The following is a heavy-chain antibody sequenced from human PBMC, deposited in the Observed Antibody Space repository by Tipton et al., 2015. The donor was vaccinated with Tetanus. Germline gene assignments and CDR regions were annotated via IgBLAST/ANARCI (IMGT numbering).Heavy chain of an antibody. D-gene: IGHD2-15*01. Sequence: VQLVQSGAEVKKPGESLKISCKGSGFTFTRYWIGWVRQMPGKGLEWMGIIHPSDSDTRYSPSFQGQVTISADKSLSTVSLQWNSLKASDTAIYYCARQKFIGDYVDYWGQGTLVTVSS. CDR1: GFTFTRYW. V-gene: IGHV5-51*01. CDR2: IHPSDSDT. CDR3: ARQKFIGDYVDY. J-gene: IGHJ4*02.